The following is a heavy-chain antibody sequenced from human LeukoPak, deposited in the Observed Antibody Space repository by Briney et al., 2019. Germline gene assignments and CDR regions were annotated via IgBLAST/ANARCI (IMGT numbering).Heavy chain of an antibody. V-gene: IGHV4-59*01. CDR1: GGSMSIYY. CDR3: ARVNPHGSSGYFFGFDY. D-gene: IGHD3-22*01. Sequence: KPSETLSLTCTVSGGSMSIYYWSWIRQPPGKGLECIGYIYYSGSTNYNPSLKSRVTISVDTSKNQFSLKLSSVTAADTAVYYCARVNPHGSSGYFFGFDYWGQGTLVTVSS. CDR2: IYYSGST. J-gene: IGHJ4*02.